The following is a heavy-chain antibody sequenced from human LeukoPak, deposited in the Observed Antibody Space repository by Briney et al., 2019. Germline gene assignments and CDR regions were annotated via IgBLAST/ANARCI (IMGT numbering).Heavy chain of an antibody. CDR2: INHSGST. CDR1: GGSFSGYY. J-gene: IGHJ6*03. D-gene: IGHD2-15*01. CDR3: ARVRDIVVVVAAAPYNYMDV. Sequence: SETLSLTCAVYGGSFSGYYWSWIRQPPGKGLEWIGEINHSGSTNYNPSLKSRVTISVDTSKNQFSLKLSSVTAADTAVYYGARVRDIVVVVAAAPYNYMDVWGKGTTVTVSS. V-gene: IGHV4-34*01.